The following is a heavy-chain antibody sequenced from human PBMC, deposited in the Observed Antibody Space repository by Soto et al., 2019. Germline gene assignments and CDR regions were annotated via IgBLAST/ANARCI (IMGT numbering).Heavy chain of an antibody. D-gene: IGHD6-19*01. CDR1: GGSFSGYY. Sequence: SETLSLTCAVYGGSFSGYYWSWIRQPPGKGLEWIGEINHSGSTNYNPSLKSRVTISVDTSKNQFSPKLSSVTAADTAVYYCARGGTSRGCISGGCYFDYWGQGTLVTVSS. J-gene: IGHJ4*02. V-gene: IGHV4-34*01. CDR3: ARGGTSRGCISGGCYFDY. CDR2: INHSGST.